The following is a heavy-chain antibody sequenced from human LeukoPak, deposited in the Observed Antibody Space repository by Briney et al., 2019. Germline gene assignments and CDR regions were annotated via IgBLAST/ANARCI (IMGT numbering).Heavy chain of an antibody. V-gene: IGHV3-48*01. CDR3: ARDGAARPWNY. CDR2: ISSSSSTI. CDR1: GFTFSSYS. D-gene: IGHD6-6*01. Sequence: GGSLRLSCAASGFTFSSYSMNWVRQAPGKGLEWVSYISSSSSTIYYADSVKGRFTISRDNGKNSLYLQMNSLRAEDTAVYYCARDGAARPWNYWGQGTLVTVSS. J-gene: IGHJ4*02.